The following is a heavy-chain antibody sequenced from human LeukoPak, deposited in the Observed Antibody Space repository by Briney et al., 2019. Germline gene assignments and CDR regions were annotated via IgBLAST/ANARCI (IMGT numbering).Heavy chain of an antibody. J-gene: IGHJ4*02. CDR3: ATELRHQDY. CDR2: MNPNSGNT. CDR1: GYTFTNYE. V-gene: IGHV1-8*02. D-gene: IGHD2-15*01. Sequence: GASVKVSCKASGYTFTNYEINWVRQATGQGLEWMGYMNPNSGNTGSAQKFQGRVTMTRNTSISTAYMELSSLRSEDTAVYYCATELRHQDYWGQGTLVTVSS.